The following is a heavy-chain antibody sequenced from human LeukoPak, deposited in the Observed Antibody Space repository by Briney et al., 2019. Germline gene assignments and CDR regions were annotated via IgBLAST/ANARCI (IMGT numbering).Heavy chain of an antibody. CDR3: AKPPHGGENYFYYMDV. V-gene: IGHV3-23*01. CDR1: GFSFSSYA. J-gene: IGHJ6*03. Sequence: GGSLRLSCAASGFSFSSYAMSWVRQAPGTGLEWVLSISASGTYTYSADSVKGRFSISRDNSKNTLYLTINNLRAEDTAVYYCAKPPHGGENYFYYMDVWGKGTTVTVSS. CDR2: ISASGTYT. D-gene: IGHD4-23*01.